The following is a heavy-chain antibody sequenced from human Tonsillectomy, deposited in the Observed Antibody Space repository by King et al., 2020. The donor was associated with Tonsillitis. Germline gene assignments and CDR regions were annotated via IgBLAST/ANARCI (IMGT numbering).Heavy chain of an antibody. D-gene: IGHD3-10*01. CDR1: GFTFTTYG. J-gene: IGHJ1*01. CDR2: ISYDGSDK. V-gene: IGHV3-30*04. CDR3: ARESNTGWRYYAEYFQH. Sequence: QLVQSGGGVVQPGRSLRLACAASGFTFTTYGMHWVRQAPGKGLEWMAKISYDGSDKSYADSVKGRFTISRDNSKNTLYLQMNSLRAEDTAVYYCARESNTGWRYYAEYFQHWGQGTLVTVSS.